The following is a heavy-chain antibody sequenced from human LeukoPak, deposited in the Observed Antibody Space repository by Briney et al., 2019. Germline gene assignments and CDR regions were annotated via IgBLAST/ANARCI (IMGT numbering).Heavy chain of an antibody. CDR3: ARADRYYDVFTGKIGDY. CDR2: ITSSSSTI. Sequence: GESLRLSCAAPGFTFSSYNMNWVRQAPGKGLEWVSYITSSSSTIYYADSVKGRFTNSRDNAKNSLYLQMNSLSAEDTAVYYCARADRYYDVFTGKIGDYGGQGTLVTVSS. J-gene: IGHJ4*02. CDR1: GFTFSSYN. V-gene: IGHV3-48*01. D-gene: IGHD3-9*01.